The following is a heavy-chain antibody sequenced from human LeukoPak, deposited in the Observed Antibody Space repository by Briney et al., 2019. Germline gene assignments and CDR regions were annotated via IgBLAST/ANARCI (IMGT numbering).Heavy chain of an antibody. J-gene: IGHJ4*02. D-gene: IGHD2-2*01. CDR2: IKQSGSEK. Sequence: PGGSLTLSCAASGFTFSSYWMTWVRQAPGKGLEWVANIKQSGSEKYYVDSVKGRFTISRDNAESSLFLQMDSLRAEDTAVYYCAKSRVPAASDADYWGQGTLVTVSS. V-gene: IGHV3-7*03. CDR3: AKSRVPAASDADY. CDR1: GFTFSSYW.